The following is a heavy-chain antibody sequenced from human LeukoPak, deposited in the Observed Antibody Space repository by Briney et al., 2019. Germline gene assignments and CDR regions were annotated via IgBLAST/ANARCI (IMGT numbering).Heavy chain of an antibody. CDR1: GFTFSSYA. D-gene: IGHD3-22*01. V-gene: IGHV3-23*01. CDR2: ISGSGGST. CDR3: AKVPYDSSGYSTYYFDY. Sequence: GGSLRLSCAASGFTFSSYAMSWVRQAPGKGLEWVSAISGSGGSTYYADSVKGQFTISRDNSKNTLYLQMNSLRAEDTAVYYCAKVPYDSSGYSTYYFDYWGQGTLVTVSS. J-gene: IGHJ4*02.